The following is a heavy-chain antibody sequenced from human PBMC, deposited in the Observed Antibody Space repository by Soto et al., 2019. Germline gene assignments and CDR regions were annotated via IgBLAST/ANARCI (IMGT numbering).Heavy chain of an antibody. D-gene: IGHD1-20*01. CDR2: IGGGDT. V-gene: IGHV3-23*01. CDR3: AKDKQDHNSVWDPFDI. J-gene: IGHJ3*02. CDR1: GFAFNIYA. Sequence: PGGSLRLSCAATGFAFNIYAMSWVRQAPGKGLEWVSGIGGGDTYYADSVRGRFTIFRDNSKNMVFLQMTSLRAEDTATYFCAKDKQDHNSVWDPFDIWGQGTMVTVSS.